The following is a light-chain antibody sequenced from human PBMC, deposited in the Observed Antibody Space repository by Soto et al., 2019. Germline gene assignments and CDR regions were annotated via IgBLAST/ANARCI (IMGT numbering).Light chain of an antibody. Sequence: EIVLTQYPGTLSLSPGERATLSCRASQSVSSSFLAWYQQKVGQAPRLLIYGASSRATGIPDRFSGSGSGTDSTLTISSLQSEDFAVYYCQQYNNWLVRTFGQGTKVDIK. CDR3: QQYNNWLVRT. J-gene: IGKJ1*01. CDR2: GAS. CDR1: QSVSSSF. V-gene: IGKV3-20*01.